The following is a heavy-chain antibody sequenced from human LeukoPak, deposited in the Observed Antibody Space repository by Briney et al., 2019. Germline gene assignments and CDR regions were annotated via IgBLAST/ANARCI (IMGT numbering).Heavy chain of an antibody. CDR1: GGSISSSNW. CDR2: IYHSGST. J-gene: IGHJ4*02. D-gene: IGHD3-22*01. Sequence: SETLSLTCAVSGGSISSSNWWSWVRQPPGKGLEWIGEIYHSGSTNYNPSLKSRVTISVDKSKNQFSLKLSSVTAADTAVYYCARADDSSGSFFDYWGQGTLVTVSS. V-gene: IGHV4-4*02. CDR3: ARADDSSGSFFDY.